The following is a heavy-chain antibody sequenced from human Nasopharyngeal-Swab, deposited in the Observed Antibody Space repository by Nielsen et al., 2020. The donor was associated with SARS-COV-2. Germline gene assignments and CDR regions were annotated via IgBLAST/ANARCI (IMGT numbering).Heavy chain of an antibody. J-gene: IGHJ6*03. CDR3: ARGLSGIVPAPILGLGPYYYYYYMDV. Sequence: GSLRLSCAVYGGSFSAYYWGWIRQPPGKGLEWIAEINHSGSPNYNPSLKSRVTLSVDTSMNQFSLELRSVTAADTAVYYCARGLSGIVPAPILGLGPYYYYYYMDVWGKGTTVTVSS. CDR1: GGSFSAYY. CDR2: INHSGSP. D-gene: IGHD2-2*01. V-gene: IGHV4-34*01.